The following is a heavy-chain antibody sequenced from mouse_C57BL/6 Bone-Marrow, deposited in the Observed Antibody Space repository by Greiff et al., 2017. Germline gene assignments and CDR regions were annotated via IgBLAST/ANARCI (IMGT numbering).Heavy chain of an antibody. Sequence: QVQLQQPGAELVKPGASVKLSCKASGYTFTSYWMQWVKQRPGQGLEWIGEIDPSDSYTNYNQKFKGKATLTVDTSSSTAYMQLSSLTSEDSAVYYCARRTATGDYYAMDYWGQGTSVTVSS. V-gene: IGHV1-50*01. D-gene: IGHD4-1*01. CDR1: GYTFTSYW. J-gene: IGHJ4*01. CDR3: ARRTATGDYYAMDY. CDR2: IDPSDSYT.